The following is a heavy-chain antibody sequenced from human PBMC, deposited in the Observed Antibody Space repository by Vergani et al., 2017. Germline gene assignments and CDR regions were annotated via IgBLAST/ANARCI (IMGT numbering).Heavy chain of an antibody. V-gene: IGHV4-34*01. Sequence: QVQLQQWGAGLLKPSETLSLTCAVYGGSFSGYYWSWIRQPPGKGLEWIGEINHSGSTNYNPSLKSRVTKSVDTSKNQFSLKLSSVTAAETAVYYCARKAKYSSGWDFDYWGQGTLVTVSS. D-gene: IGHD6-19*01. CDR1: GGSFSGYY. CDR3: ARKAKYSSGWDFDY. CDR2: INHSGST. J-gene: IGHJ4*02.